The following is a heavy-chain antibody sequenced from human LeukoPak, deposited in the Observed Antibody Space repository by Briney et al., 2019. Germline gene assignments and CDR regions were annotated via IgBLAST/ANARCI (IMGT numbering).Heavy chain of an antibody. J-gene: IGHJ3*02. V-gene: IGHV1-2*02. D-gene: IGHD2-2*01. CDR2: INPNSGGT. CDR3: AKAGFVVLPLDI. CDR1: GYTFSDYY. Sequence: ASVKVSCKAFGYTFSDYYLHWVRQAPGQGLEWMGWINPNSGGTNFPQKFQGRVTMTRDTSISTAYMELSRLRSDDTAVYYCAKAGFVVLPLDIWGKGTMVTVFS.